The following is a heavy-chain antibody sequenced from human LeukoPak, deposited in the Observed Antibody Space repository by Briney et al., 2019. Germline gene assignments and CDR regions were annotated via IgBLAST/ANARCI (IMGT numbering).Heavy chain of an antibody. Sequence: GGSLRLSCAASGFTFSSYGMHWVRQAPGKGLEWVAVISYDGSNKYYADSVKGRFTISRDNSKNTLYLQMNSLRAEDTAVYYCAKFGVVMNYFDYWGQGTLVTVSS. CDR1: GFTFSSYG. CDR2: ISYDGSNK. V-gene: IGHV3-30*18. CDR3: AKFGVVMNYFDY. J-gene: IGHJ4*02. D-gene: IGHD3-3*01.